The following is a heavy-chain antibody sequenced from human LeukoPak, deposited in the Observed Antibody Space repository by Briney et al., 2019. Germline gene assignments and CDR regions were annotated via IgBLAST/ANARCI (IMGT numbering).Heavy chain of an antibody. J-gene: IGHJ4*02. D-gene: IGHD6-19*01. V-gene: IGHV3-30*04. Sequence: GGSLRLSCAASGFTFCSYAMHWVRQAPGKGLEWGAVTSNDGINKYYSDSVKGRLTMSRDNSKNTLYLQMDSLRAEDTAVYYCARDKVSTKGYRSGWSFDYWGQGTLVTVSS. CDR3: ARDKVSTKGYRSGWSFDY. CDR2: TSNDGINK. CDR1: GFTFCSYA.